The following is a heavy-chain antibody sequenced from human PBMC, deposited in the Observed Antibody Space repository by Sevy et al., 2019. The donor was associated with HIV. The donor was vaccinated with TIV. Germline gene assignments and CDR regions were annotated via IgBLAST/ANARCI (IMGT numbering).Heavy chain of an antibody. D-gene: IGHD3-3*01. CDR2: FDPEDGET. J-gene: IGHJ4*02. V-gene: IGHV1-24*01. CDR1: GDSLTDLS. Sequence: ASVKVSCKVSGDSLTDLSIHWVRQAPGKGLEWMGRFDPEDGETIYAQKFQGRVSMIEDTSRDTAYMELNRLRSEDTAVYYCATTRDYYEDQSGYLDYWGQGTLATVSS. CDR3: ATTRDYYEDQSGYLDY.